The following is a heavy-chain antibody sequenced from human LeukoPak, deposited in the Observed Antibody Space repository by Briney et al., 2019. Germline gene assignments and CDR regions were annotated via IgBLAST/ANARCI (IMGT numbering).Heavy chain of an antibody. CDR1: GYTFTSYG. J-gene: IGHJ3*02. CDR2: ISAYNGNT. Sequence: EASVKVSCKASGYTFTSYGISWVRQAPGQGLEWMGWISAYNGNTNYAQKLQGRVTMTTDTSTSTAYMELRSLRSDDTAVYYCAGAVITMVRGVIGAFDIWGQGTMVTVSS. D-gene: IGHD3-10*01. CDR3: AGAVITMVRGVIGAFDI. V-gene: IGHV1-18*01.